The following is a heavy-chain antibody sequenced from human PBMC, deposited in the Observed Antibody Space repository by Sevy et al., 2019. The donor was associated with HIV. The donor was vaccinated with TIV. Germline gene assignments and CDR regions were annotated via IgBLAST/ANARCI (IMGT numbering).Heavy chain of an antibody. Sequence: GGSLRLSCAASGFTFSAYAMNWVRQAPGKGLEWVSAISGKGRNTHYTDSVEGRFTISRDNSNNTLYLQTNSLRAEDTAVYYCAKTIDSGGGVVPAANYFYYGLDVWGQGTTVTVSS. CDR3: AKTIDSGGGVVPAANYFYYGLDV. CDR1: GFTFSAYA. V-gene: IGHV3-23*01. D-gene: IGHD2-2*01. CDR2: ISGKGRNT. J-gene: IGHJ6*02.